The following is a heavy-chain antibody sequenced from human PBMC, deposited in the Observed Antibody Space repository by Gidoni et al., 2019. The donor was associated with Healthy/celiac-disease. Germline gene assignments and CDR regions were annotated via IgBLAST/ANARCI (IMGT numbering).Heavy chain of an antibody. CDR2: IYHSGST. V-gene: IGHV4-4*02. CDR1: GGSISSSNW. D-gene: IGHD3-10*01. CDR3: ARAESYGSGRCWFDP. J-gene: IGHJ5*02. Sequence: QVQLQESGPGLVKPSGTLSLTFAVSGGSISSSNWWSWVRQPPGKGLEWIGEIYHSGSTNYNPSLKMRGSISVDKSKNQFSLKLSSVTAADAAVYYCARAESYGSGRCWFDPWGQGTLVTVSS.